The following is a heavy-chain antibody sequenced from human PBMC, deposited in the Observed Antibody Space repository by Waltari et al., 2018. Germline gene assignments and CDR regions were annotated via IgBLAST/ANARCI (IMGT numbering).Heavy chain of an antibody. CDR2: IYHSGST. CDR1: GYSISSGSY. V-gene: IGHV4-38-2*01. J-gene: IGHJ4*02. Sequence: QVQLQESGPGLVKPSATLSLTCAVSGYSISSGSYRGWIRQPPGKGLEWIGSIYHSGSTYYNPSLKSRVTISVDTSKNQFSLKLSSVTAADTAVYYCARHGGPMGQGVNYWGQGTLATVSS. CDR3: ARHGGPMGQGVNY. D-gene: IGHD3-10*01.